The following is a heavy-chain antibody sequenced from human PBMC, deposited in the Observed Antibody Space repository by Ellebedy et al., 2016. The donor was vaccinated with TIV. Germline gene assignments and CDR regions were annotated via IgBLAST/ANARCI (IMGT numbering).Heavy chain of an antibody. J-gene: IGHJ6*02. CDR3: ARDLAPNNYYGMDV. Sequence: AASVKVSCKASGYTFTSYGISWVRQAPGQGLEWMGWISAYNGYTKYAQKLQGRVTMTTDTSTSTAYMELRSLRSDDTAVFYCARDLAPNNYYGMDVWGQGTTVTVSS. CDR2: ISAYNGYT. CDR1: GYTFTSYG. D-gene: IGHD1/OR15-1a*01. V-gene: IGHV1-18*04.